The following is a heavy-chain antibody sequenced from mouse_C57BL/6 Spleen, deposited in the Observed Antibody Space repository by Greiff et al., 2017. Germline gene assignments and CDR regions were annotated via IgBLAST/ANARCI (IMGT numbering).Heavy chain of an antibody. CDR3: ASGFITTVVATGDFAY. Sequence: QVQLQQSGAELARPGASVKMSCKASGYTFTSYTMHWVNQRPGQGLEWIGYINPSSGYTKYNQKFKDKATLTAVKSSSTAYMQLSSLTSEDSAVYYCASGFITTVVATGDFAYWGQGTLVTVSA. CDR2: INPSSGYT. CDR1: GYTFTSYT. J-gene: IGHJ3*01. V-gene: IGHV1-4*01. D-gene: IGHD1-1*01.